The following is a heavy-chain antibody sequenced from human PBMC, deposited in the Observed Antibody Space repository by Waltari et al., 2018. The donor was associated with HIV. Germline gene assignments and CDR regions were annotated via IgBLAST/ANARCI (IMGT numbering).Heavy chain of an antibody. CDR3: TRDRSFASLGGSNYDVFDI. CDR2: ISGRGDVT. Sequence: QLLESWGDLVHPGGSLRLSCEASGFNALNNVMVWVRQAPGKVLEWVSGISGRGDVTYYRDSERGRFTMFRDYSKNKVFLQMNNLRVEDTAVYYCTRDRSFASLGGSNYDVFDIWGQGTRVTVSS. D-gene: IGHD3-16*01. V-gene: IGHV3-23*01. CDR1: GFNALNNV. J-gene: IGHJ3*02.